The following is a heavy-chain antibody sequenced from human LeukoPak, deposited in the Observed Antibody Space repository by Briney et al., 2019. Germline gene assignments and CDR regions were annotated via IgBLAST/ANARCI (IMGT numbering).Heavy chain of an antibody. CDR1: GYTFISYA. CDR3: ARGREVLRFLEWSYYFDY. J-gene: IGHJ4*02. CDR2: INAGNGNT. V-gene: IGHV1-3*01. D-gene: IGHD3-3*01. Sequence: APVKVSCKASGYTFISYAMHWVRQAPGQRLEWMGWINAGNGNTKYSQKFQGRVTITRDTSASTAYMELSSLRSEDTAVYYCARGREVLRFLEWSYYFDYWGQGTLVTVSS.